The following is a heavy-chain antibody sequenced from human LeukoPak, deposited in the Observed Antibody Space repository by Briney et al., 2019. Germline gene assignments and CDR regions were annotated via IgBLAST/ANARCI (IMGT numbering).Heavy chain of an antibody. D-gene: IGHD6-19*01. CDR3: AKDHFQGIAVACTLFFDY. CDR2: IRYDGSNK. V-gene: IGHV3-30*02. CDR1: GFTFSSYG. Sequence: GGTLRLSCAASGFTFSSYGMHWVRQAPGKGLEWVAFIRYDGSNKYYADSVKGRFTISRDNSKNTLYLQVNSLRAEDTAVYYCAKDHFQGIAVACTLFFDYWGQGTLVTVSS. J-gene: IGHJ4*02.